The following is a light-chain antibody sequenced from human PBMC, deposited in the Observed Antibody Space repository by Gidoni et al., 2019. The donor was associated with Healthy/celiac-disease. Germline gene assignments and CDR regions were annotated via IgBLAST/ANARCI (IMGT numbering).Light chain of an antibody. CDR2: AAS. CDR1: QGISSY. J-gene: IGKJ1*01. CDR3: QQYYSYPPWT. V-gene: IGKV1-8*01. Sequence: AIRMTQSPSSFSASTGDRVTITCRASQGISSYLAWYQQKPGKAPKLLLYAASTLQSGVPSRFSGGGSGAAFTLTISCLQSEDFATYYCQQYYSYPPWTFGQGTKVEIK.